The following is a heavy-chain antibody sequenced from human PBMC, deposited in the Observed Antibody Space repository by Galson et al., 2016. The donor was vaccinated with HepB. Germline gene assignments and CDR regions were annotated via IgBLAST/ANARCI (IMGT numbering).Heavy chain of an antibody. CDR3: ARDTWTWN. J-gene: IGHJ4*02. D-gene: IGHD3/OR15-3a*01. V-gene: IGHV3-11*04. CDR2: IAGRSSTI. Sequence: SLRLSCAASGFIFSDYYMSWIRQAPGKGLEWISYIAGRSSTIYQPDSVKGRFTVSRDNAKNSLFLQMNSLRAEDTAVYYCARDTWTWNGGQGTRVTVSS. CDR1: GFIFSDYY.